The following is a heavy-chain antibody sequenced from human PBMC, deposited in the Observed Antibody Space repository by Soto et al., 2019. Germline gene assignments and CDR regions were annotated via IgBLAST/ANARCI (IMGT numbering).Heavy chain of an antibody. CDR3: AKMRGMEVWAYARDF. D-gene: IGHD3-16*01. J-gene: IGHJ4*02. CDR1: GFTFSNFA. CDR2: IFGGGGGP. Sequence: EVQLLESGGGLIQPGGSLRLSCAASGFTFSNFAMSWVRQAPGKGLEWVSRIFGGGGGPCYADSVKGRFTISRDNSKNTVYLQMNGLRAEDTGVYYCAKMRGMEVWAYARDFWGQGPLVAVSS. V-gene: IGHV3-23*01.